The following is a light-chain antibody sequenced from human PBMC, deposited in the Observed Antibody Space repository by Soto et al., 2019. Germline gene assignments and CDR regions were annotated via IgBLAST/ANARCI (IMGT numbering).Light chain of an antibody. V-gene: IGKV3-20*01. J-gene: IGKJ2*01. CDR3: QQYGSSPRT. CDR2: GSS. CDR1: QTVSSFY. Sequence: EIVLTQSPGTLSLSPGERATLSCRASQTVSSFYLAWYQQKPGQPPRLLIYGSSRWATGVPDRFSGSGSGTGFTLTISRLEPEDFAVYLCQQYGSSPRTFGQGTNLQIK.